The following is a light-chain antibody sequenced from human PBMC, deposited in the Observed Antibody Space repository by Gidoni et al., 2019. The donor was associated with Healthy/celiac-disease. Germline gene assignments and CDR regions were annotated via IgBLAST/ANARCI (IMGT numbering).Light chain of an antibody. J-gene: IGLJ2*01. CDR1: SSDVGGYNY. V-gene: IGLV2-11*01. Sequence: QSALTQPRSMSGSPGQSVTISCTGTSSDVGGYNYVSWYQQHPGKAPKLMIYDVSKRPSGVPDRFSGSKSGNTASLTISGLQAEDEADYYCCSYAGSCVVFGGGTKLTVL. CDR3: CSYAGSCVV. CDR2: DVS.